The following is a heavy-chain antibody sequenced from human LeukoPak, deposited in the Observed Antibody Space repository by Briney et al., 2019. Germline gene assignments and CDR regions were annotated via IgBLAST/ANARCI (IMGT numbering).Heavy chain of an antibody. CDR2: ISYDGSNK. D-gene: IGHD3-16*01. V-gene: IGHV3-30*18. Sequence: PGGSLRLSCAASGFTFSSYGMHWVRQAPGKGLEWVAVISYDGSNKYYADSVKGRFTISRDNSKNTLYLQMNSLRAEDTAVYYCAKDLPLMTLKPTWGDYWGQGTLVTVSS. CDR3: AKDLPLMTLKPTWGDY. J-gene: IGHJ4*02. CDR1: GFTFSSYG.